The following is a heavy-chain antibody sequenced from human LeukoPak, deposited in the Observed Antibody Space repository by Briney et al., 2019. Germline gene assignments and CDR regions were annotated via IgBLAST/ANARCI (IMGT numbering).Heavy chain of an antibody. CDR2: ISSSGSTI. D-gene: IGHD3-22*01. J-gene: IGHJ5*02. CDR1: GFTFSSYE. CDR3: ARVSDYYDSIRFDP. Sequence: PGGSLRLSCAASGFTFSSYEMDWVRQAPGKGLEWVSYISSSGSTIYYADSVKGRFTISRDNAKNSLYLQMNSLRAEDTAVYYCARVSDYYDSIRFDPWGQGTLVTVSS. V-gene: IGHV3-48*03.